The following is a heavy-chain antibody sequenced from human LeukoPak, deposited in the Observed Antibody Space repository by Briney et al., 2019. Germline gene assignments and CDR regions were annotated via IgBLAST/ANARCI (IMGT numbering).Heavy chain of an antibody. D-gene: IGHD6-6*01. CDR1: GGSFSGYY. CDR2: INHSGST. Sequence: SETLSLTCAVYGGSFSGYYWSWIRQPPGRGLEWIGEINHSGSTNYNPSLKSRVTKSVDTSKNQFSLKLSSVTAADTAVYYCARGGGSSAEGFGYWGQGTLVTVSS. V-gene: IGHV4-34*01. CDR3: ARGGGSSAEGFGY. J-gene: IGHJ4*02.